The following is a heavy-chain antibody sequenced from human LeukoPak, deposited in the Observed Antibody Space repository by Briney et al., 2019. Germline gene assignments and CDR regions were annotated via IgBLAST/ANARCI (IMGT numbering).Heavy chain of an antibody. Sequence: ASVKVSCKASGYTFTNWYIHWVRQAPGQGPEWMGWINPHSGGTNYAQKFQGRVTMTRDTSITTAYMELSRLTSDDTAMYYCARDKLGLGELSLYDEWGQGTQVTVSS. J-gene: IGHJ4*02. CDR1: GYTFTNWY. D-gene: IGHD3-16*02. V-gene: IGHV1-2*02. CDR3: ARDKLGLGELSLYDE. CDR2: INPHSGGT.